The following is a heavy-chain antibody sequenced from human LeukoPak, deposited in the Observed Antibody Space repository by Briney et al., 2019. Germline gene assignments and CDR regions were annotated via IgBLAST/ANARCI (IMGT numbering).Heavy chain of an antibody. Sequence: GGSLRLSCAASGFTFSSYAMHWVRQAPGKGLEWVAVISYDGSNKYYADSVKGRFTISRDNSKNTLYLQMNSLRAEDTAVYYCARDPNGDSYYFDYWGQGTLVTVSS. J-gene: IGHJ4*02. CDR2: ISYDGSNK. CDR1: GFTFSSYA. CDR3: ARDPNGDSYYFDY. V-gene: IGHV3-30-3*01. D-gene: IGHD4-17*01.